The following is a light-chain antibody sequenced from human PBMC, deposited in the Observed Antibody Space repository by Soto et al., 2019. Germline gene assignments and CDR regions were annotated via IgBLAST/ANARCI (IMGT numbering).Light chain of an antibody. CDR3: QQYNAYSWT. CDR2: KTS. CDR1: QSTSSW. J-gene: IGKJ1*01. V-gene: IGKV1-5*03. Sequence: DIQMTQSPSTLSASVGDRVTITCRASQSTSSWLAWFQQKPGKGPKLLIYKTSTLESGVPSRFSGGGSGTEFTLTISNQRPDDFATYHCQQYNAYSWTCGQGMKVEIK.